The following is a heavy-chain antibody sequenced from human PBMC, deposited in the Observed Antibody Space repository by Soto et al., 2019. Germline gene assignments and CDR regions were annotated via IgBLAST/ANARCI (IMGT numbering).Heavy chain of an antibody. V-gene: IGHV3-21*01. CDR1: GFTFSSYS. CDR2: ISSSSSYI. J-gene: IGHJ4*02. D-gene: IGHD3-22*01. Sequence: GRSLRLSCAASGFTFSSYSMNLIRQAQGKGLEWVSSISSSSSYIYYADSVKGRFAISRDNAKNSLYLQMNSLRAEDTAVYYCASSLAYYYDSSGIHWGQGTLVTVSS. CDR3: ASSLAYYYDSSGIH.